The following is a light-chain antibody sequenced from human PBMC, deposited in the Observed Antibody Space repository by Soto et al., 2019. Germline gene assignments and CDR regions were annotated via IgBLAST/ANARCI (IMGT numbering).Light chain of an antibody. CDR3: QQLKSNPNT. CDR2: AAS. J-gene: IGKJ2*01. V-gene: IGKV1-9*01. CDR1: QGISSY. Sequence: DIKLTQSPSFLSASVRDRVTITCRASQGISSYLAWYQQKPVKAPKLLIYAASTLQRGVPSRFRGSGSGTDFTLTISTQQPEDVATYHCQQLKSNPNTLGQGTKLEIK.